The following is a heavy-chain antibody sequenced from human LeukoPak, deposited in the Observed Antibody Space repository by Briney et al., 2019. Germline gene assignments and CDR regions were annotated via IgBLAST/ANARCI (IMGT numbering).Heavy chain of an antibody. Sequence: ASVKASCKASGGTFSSYAISWVRQATGQGLEWMGWMNPNSGNTGYAQKFQGRVTMTRNTSISTAYMELSSLRSEGTAMYYCARLPAHGSSYYWGQGTLVTVSS. V-gene: IGHV1-8*02. D-gene: IGHD6-6*01. CDR2: MNPNSGNT. J-gene: IGHJ4*02. CDR3: ARLPAHGSSYY. CDR1: GGTFSSYA.